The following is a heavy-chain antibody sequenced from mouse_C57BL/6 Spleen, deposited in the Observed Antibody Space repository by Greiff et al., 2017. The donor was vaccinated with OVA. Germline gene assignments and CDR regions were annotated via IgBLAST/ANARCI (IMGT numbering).Heavy chain of an antibody. CDR1: GFTFSDYY. CDR3: ARDDYYGSRLDY. J-gene: IGHJ2*01. V-gene: IGHV5-16*01. Sequence: EVQVVESEGGLVQPGSSMKLSCTASGFTFSDYYMAWVRQVPEKGLEWVANINYDGSSTYYLDSLKSRFIISGDNAKNILYLQMSSLKSEDTATYYCARDDYYGSRLDYWGQGTTLTVSS. CDR2: INYDGSST. D-gene: IGHD1-1*01.